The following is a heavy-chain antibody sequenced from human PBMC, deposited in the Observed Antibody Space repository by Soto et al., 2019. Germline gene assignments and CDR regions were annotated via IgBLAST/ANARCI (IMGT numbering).Heavy chain of an antibody. CDR3: ARGFYYGSGSSPTGDLEPNWFYP. J-gene: IGHJ5*02. D-gene: IGHD3-10*01. CDR1: GGSFSGYY. CDR2: INHSGST. V-gene: IGHV4-34*01. Sequence: SETLSLTCAVYGGSFSGYYWSWIRQPPGKGLEWIGEINHSGSTNYNPSLKSRVTISADTSKKEFSLKLSSVTAADTAVYYCARGFYYGSGSSPTGDLEPNWFYPWGQGTLVTVSS.